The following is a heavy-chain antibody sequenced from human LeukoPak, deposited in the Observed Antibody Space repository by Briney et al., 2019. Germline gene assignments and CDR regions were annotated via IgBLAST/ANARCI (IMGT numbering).Heavy chain of an antibody. Sequence: GGSPRLSCAASGFXLSDHYMDWVRQAPGKGLEWVGRTRNKANSYSTEYAASVKGRFTISRDESKNSLYLQMNSLKTEDTAVYYCGRSRAGAIDYWGQGTLVTVSS. J-gene: IGHJ4*02. CDR1: GFXLSDHY. CDR3: GRSRAGAIDY. V-gene: IGHV3-72*01. D-gene: IGHD1-26*01. CDR2: TRNKANSYST.